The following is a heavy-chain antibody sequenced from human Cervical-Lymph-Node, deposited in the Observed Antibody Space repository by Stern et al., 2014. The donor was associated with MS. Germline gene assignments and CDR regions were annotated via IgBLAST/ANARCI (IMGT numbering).Heavy chain of an antibody. Sequence: VQLGQSGAEVKKPGESLRISCQGSGYRFTSYWINWVRQKPGKGLEWMGTIDPGDAYTNYSPSFQGHVTISADKSISTAYLQWSSLKASDTAMYYCARRCSRRIDAFDIWGQGTMVTVSS. D-gene: IGHD2-15*01. CDR3: ARRCSRRIDAFDI. CDR2: IDPGDAYT. V-gene: IGHV5-10-1*03. CDR1: GYRFTSYW. J-gene: IGHJ3*02.